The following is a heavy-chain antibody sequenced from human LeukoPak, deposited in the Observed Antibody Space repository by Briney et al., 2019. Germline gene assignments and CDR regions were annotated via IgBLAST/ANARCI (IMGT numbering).Heavy chain of an antibody. CDR1: GGSISSYY. Sequence: SETLSLTCTVSGGSISSYYWSWIRQPPGKGLEWIGYIYYSGSTNYNPSLKSRVTISVDTSKNQFSLKLSSVTAADTAVYYCARVVGATPDYWGQGTLVTVSS. J-gene: IGHJ4*02. CDR2: IYYSGST. V-gene: IGHV4-59*01. CDR3: ARVVGATPDY. D-gene: IGHD1-26*01.